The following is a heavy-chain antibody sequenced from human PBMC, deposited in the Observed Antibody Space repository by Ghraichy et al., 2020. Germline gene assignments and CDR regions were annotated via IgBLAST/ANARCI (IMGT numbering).Heavy chain of an antibody. CDR1: GYTFTVYY. J-gene: IGHJ2*01. CDR3: TRSYYGGNSWYCDI. V-gene: IGHV1-2*06. Sequence: ASVKVSCKASGYTFTVYYIHWVRQAPGQGLEWMGHIDPNSGGTNYAQKFHGRVTMTRDTSISTAYMELSSLRSDDTAVYYCTRSYYGGNSWYCDIWGRGTLVPVSP. CDR2: IDPNSGGT. D-gene: IGHD4-23*01.